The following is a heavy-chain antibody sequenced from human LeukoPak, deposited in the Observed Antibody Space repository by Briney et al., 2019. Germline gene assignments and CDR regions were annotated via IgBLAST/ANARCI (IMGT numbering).Heavy chain of an antibody. V-gene: IGHV4-38-2*02. D-gene: IGHD1-1*01. J-gene: IGHJ4*02. CDR3: ARESALGVERVGGYFDY. Sequence: SETLSLTCVVSDYSISNGYYWGWIRQSPGKGLEWIGSIYYSGSTYYNPSLKSRVTISIDTSKNQFSLKLSSVTATDTAVYYCARESALGVERVGGYFDYWGQGALVTVFS. CDR2: IYYSGST. CDR1: DYSISNGYY.